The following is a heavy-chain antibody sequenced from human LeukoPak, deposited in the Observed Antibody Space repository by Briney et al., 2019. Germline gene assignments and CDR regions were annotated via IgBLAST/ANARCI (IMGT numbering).Heavy chain of an antibody. V-gene: IGHV3-30*03. J-gene: IGHJ4*02. D-gene: IGHD1-26*01. CDR1: GFTFSSYG. Sequence: GGSLRLSCAASGFTFSSYGMHWVRQAPGKGLEWVAVISYDGSNKYYADSVKGRFTISRDNSKNTLYLQMNSLRAEDTAVYYCASGPSGSYYDYWGQGTLVTVSS. CDR2: ISYDGSNK. CDR3: ASGPSGSYYDY.